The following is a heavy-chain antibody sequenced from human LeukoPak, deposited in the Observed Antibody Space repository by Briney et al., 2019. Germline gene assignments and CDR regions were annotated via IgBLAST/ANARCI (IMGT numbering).Heavy chain of an antibody. V-gene: IGHV5-10-1*01. CDR3: ARPARYCSGGSCYEYFQH. CDR2: IDPTDSYT. Sequence: GESLKISCKGSGYSFTNYWISWVRQMPGKGLGYMGRIDPTDSYTDYSPSFQGHVTISVDKSISTAYLQWSSLKASDTAMYYCARPARYCSGGSCYEYFQHWGQGTLVTVSS. J-gene: IGHJ1*01. D-gene: IGHD2-15*01. CDR1: GYSFTNYW.